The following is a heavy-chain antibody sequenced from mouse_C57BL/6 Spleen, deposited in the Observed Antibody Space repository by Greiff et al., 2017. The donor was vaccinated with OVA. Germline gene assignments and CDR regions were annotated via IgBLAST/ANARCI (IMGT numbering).Heavy chain of an antibody. Sequence: VQLQESGPELVKPGASVKISCKASGYAFSSSWMNWVKQRPGKGLEWIGRIYPGDGDTNYNGKFKGKATLTADKSSSTAYMQLSSLTSEDSAVYFCARGGYYNPAWFAYWGQGTLVTVSA. CDR3: ARGGYYNPAWFAY. J-gene: IGHJ3*01. D-gene: IGHD2-3*01. CDR1: GYAFSSSW. CDR2: IYPGDGDT. V-gene: IGHV1-82*01.